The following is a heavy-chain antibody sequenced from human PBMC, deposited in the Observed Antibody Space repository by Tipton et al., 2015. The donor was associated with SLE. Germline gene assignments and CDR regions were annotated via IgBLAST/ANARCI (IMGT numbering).Heavy chain of an antibody. V-gene: IGHV3-7*03. CDR2: IKQDGSEK. D-gene: IGHD2-15*01. CDR3: ARDVQGGFDI. Sequence: QLVQSGGGLVQPGGSLRLSCAASGFTFSSYTMHWVRQAPGKGLEWVANIKQDGSEKYYVDSVKGRFTISRDNAKNSLYLQMNSLRAEDTAVYYCARDVQGGFDIWGQGTMVTVSS. J-gene: IGHJ3*02. CDR1: GFTFSSYT.